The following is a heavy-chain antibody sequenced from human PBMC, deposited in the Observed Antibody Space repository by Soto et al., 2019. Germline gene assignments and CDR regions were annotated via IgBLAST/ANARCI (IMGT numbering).Heavy chain of an antibody. CDR1: GYTFTSYA. Sequence: ASVKVSCKASGYTFTSYAMHWVRQAPGQRLEWMGWINPNSGNTKYAQKFQGWVTMTRDTSISTAYMELSRLRSDDTAVYYCARAPGDSSKPYYYYGMDVWGQGTTVTVSS. CDR2: INPNSGNT. D-gene: IGHD6-13*01. V-gene: IGHV1-2*04. J-gene: IGHJ6*02. CDR3: ARAPGDSSKPYYYYGMDV.